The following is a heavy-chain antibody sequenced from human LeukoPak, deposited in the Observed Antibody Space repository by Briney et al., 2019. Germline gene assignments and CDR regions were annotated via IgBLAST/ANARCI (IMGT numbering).Heavy chain of an antibody. V-gene: IGHV1-2*02. Sequence: ASVKVSCKASGCTFTDYYMHWMRQAPGQGPEWMGWMNPNSGGTNYAQKFQGRVTMTRDTSITTAYMELSSLRSDDTAVYYCAPRRVAADKGFDYWGQGTLVTVSS. CDR2: MNPNSGGT. J-gene: IGHJ4*02. CDR3: APRRVAADKGFDY. D-gene: IGHD6-19*01. CDR1: GCTFTDYY.